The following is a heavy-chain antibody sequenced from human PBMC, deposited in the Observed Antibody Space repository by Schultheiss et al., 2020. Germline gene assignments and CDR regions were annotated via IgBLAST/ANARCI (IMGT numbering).Heavy chain of an antibody. J-gene: IGHJ6*02. V-gene: IGHV4-34*01. CDR2: IYHSGST. D-gene: IGHD3-3*01. CDR1: GGSFSGYY. Sequence: SETLSLTCAVYGGSFSGYYWSWIRQPPGKGLEWIGEIYHSGSTNYNPSLKSRVTISVDKSKNQFSLKLSSVTAADTAVYYCARDHTRNYDFWSGYPYYYYYGMDVWGQGTTVTVSS. CDR3: ARDHTRNYDFWSGYPYYYYYGMDV.